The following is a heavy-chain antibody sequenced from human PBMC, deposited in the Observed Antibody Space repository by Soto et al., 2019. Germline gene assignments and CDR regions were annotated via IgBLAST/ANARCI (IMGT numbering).Heavy chain of an antibody. CDR3: AHRYNWNDPHGFDP. CDR2: IYWDDDK. CDR1: GFSLSTSGVG. V-gene: IGHV2-5*02. D-gene: IGHD1-1*01. J-gene: IGHJ5*02. Sequence: QITLKESGPTLVKPTQTLTLTCTFSGFSLSTSGVGVGWIRQPPGKALEWLALIYWDDDKRYSPCLKSRLTITKDTSKNQVVLTMTNMDPVDTATYYCAHRYNWNDPHGFDPWGQGTLVTVSS.